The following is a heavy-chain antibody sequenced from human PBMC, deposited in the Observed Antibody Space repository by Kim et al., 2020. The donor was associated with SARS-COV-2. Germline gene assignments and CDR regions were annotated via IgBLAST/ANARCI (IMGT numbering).Heavy chain of an antibody. J-gene: IGHJ4*02. Sequence: STSYAESVEGRFTITRDDSKNPVYLQMSSLSAEDKAVYFCAREPSTSFDYWGQGTLVTVSS. V-gene: IGHV3-66*01. CDR3: AREPSTSFDY. CDR2: ST.